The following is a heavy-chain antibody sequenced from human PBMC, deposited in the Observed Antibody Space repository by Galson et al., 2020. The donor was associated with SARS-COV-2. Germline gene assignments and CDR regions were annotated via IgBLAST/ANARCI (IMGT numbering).Heavy chain of an antibody. CDR2: IKQDGSEK. CDR1: GFTFRSYW. J-gene: IGHJ4*02. CDR3: ARRGYSGYGLIYFDY. Sequence: GGSLRLSCAASGFTFRSYWMSWVRQAPGKGLEWVANIKQDGSEKYYVDSVKGRFTISRDNAKNSLYLQLNSLRAADTAVYYCARRGYSGYGLIYFDYWGQGTLVTVSS. D-gene: IGHD5-12*01. V-gene: IGHV3-7*01.